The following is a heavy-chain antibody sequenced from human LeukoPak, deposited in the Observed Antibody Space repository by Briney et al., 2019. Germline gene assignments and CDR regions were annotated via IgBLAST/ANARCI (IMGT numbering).Heavy chain of an antibody. CDR2: IGTSSSDT. Sequence: GGSLRLSCAGSGFTFRTSGMNWVRQAPGEGLELASFIGTSSSDTYYADSVKGRFTVSRDNAKNSLYVQMNGLRAEDTAVYYCAKDYSWGQGTLVTVSS. CDR3: AKDYS. V-gene: IGHV3-21*04. CDR1: GFTFRTSG. J-gene: IGHJ4*02.